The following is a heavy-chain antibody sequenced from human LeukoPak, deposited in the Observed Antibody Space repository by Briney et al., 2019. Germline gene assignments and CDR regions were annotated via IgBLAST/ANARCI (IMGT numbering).Heavy chain of an antibody. D-gene: IGHD6-13*01. Sequence: ASVKVSCKASGYTFTSYDINSVPQATGQGPEWMGWMNPNSGNTDYAQKLRGGVTMTRNTSISTANMEMSSLRSEDTAVDYCARARSTGIAGAGKARRDYYMDVWGKGTTVTVSS. V-gene: IGHV1-8*01. J-gene: IGHJ6*03. CDR1: GYTFTSYD. CDR2: MNPNSGNT. CDR3: ARARSTGIAGAGKARRDYYMDV.